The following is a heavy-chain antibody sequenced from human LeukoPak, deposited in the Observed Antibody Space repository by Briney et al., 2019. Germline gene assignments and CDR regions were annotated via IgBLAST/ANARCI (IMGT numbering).Heavy chain of an antibody. V-gene: IGHV3-33*01. D-gene: IGHD6-13*01. J-gene: IGHJ4*02. CDR3: ARVSGYSGTWYVDY. CDR1: GFTFKSYG. CDR2: IWYDGSNK. Sequence: GRSLRLSCVASGFTFKSYGMHWVRQAPGRGLEWVAIIWYDGSNKHYVDFVKGRFTTSRDNSKNTLYLQMNSLRADDTAVYYCARVSGYSGTWYVDYWGQGTLVTVS.